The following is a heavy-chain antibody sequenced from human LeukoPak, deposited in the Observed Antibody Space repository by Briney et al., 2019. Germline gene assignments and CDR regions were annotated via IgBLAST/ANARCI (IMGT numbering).Heavy chain of an antibody. J-gene: IGHJ4*02. CDR3: ARGRAPEN. V-gene: IGHV4-59*12. Sequence: SETLSLTCTVSGDSITRNYWSWIRQPPGKGLEWIGYIYYTGSTTYNPSLKSRVTISVDMSKNQFSLKLSSVTAADTAIYYCARGRAPENWGQGTLVTVCS. CDR2: IYYTGST. CDR1: GDSITRNY.